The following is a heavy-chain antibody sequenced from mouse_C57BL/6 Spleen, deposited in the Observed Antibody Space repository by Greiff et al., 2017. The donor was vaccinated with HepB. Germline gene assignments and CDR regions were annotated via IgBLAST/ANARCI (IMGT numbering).Heavy chain of an antibody. D-gene: IGHD1-1*01. CDR1: GYSITSGYD. V-gene: IGHV3-1*01. CDR3: AREDGSRGIDY. Sequence: EVQVVESGPGMVKPSQSLSLTCTVTGYSITSGYDWHWIRHFPGNKLEWMGYISDSGSTNYNPSLKSRISITHDTSKNHFFLKLNSVTTEDTATYHCAREDGSRGIDYWGQGTTLTVSS. CDR2: ISDSGST. J-gene: IGHJ2*01.